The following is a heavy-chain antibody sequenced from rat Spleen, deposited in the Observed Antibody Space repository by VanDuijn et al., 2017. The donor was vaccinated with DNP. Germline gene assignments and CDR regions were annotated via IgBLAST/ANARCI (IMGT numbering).Heavy chain of an antibody. D-gene: IGHD1-11*01. CDR2: INKDSSTI. Sequence: EVKLVESGGGLVQPGRSLKLSCATSGFNFNDYWMGWVRQAPGKGLEWIGEINKDSSTINYNPSLKDKFTISRDNAQNTLYLQMRKLGSDDTAIYYCAKGPNYGGDSDYFDYWGQGVMVTVSS. V-gene: IGHV4-2*01. CDR3: AKGPNYGGDSDYFDY. CDR1: GFNFNDYW. J-gene: IGHJ2*01.